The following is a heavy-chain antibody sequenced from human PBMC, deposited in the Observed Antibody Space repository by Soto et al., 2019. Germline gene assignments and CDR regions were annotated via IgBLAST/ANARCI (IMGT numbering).Heavy chain of an antibody. V-gene: IGHV1-69*06. J-gene: IGHJ3*01. CDR2: IIPIFGTA. CDR3: ARDPNSNSPPRAFDF. Sequence: QVQLVQSGAEVKKPGSSVKVSCKASGGTFSSYAISWVRQAPGQGLEWMGGIIPIFGTANYAQKFQGRVTITAYKSTGTAAMELSSLRCEVTAVYYCARDPNSNSPPRAFDFWGQGTMVTVSS. D-gene: IGHD6-6*01. CDR1: GGTFSSYA.